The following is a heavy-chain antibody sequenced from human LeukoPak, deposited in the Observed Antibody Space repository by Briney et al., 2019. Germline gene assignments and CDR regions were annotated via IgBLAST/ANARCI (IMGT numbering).Heavy chain of an antibody. CDR1: GGSFSGYY. CDR3: ARRSKGKDY. J-gene: IGHJ4*02. Sequence: SETLSLTCAVYGGSFSGYYWSWLRQPPGKGLEWIGEINHSGSTDYNPSLKSRVTISVDTSKNQFSLKLSSVTAADTAVYYCARRSKGKDYWGQGTLVTVSS. CDR2: INHSGST. V-gene: IGHV4-34*01.